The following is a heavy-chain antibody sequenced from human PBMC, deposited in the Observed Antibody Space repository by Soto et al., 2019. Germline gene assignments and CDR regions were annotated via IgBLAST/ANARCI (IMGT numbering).Heavy chain of an antibody. D-gene: IGHD3-10*01. CDR3: ARHRGIWFGEAETGGTEDAFDI. J-gene: IGHJ3*02. V-gene: IGHV4-39*01. Sequence: PSETLSLTCTASGGSISSSIYYWGWIRQPPGKGLEWIGSIYYSGSTYYNPSLKSRVTISVDTSKNQFSLKLSSVTAADTAVYYCARHRGIWFGEAETGGTEDAFDIWGQGTMVTVSS. CDR2: IYYSGST. CDR1: GGSISSSIYY.